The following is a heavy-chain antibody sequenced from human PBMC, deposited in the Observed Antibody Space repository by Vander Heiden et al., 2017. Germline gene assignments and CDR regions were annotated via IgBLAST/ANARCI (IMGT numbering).Heavy chain of an antibody. CDR1: GFTFSRYW. CDR2: IKQDGSEK. J-gene: IGHJ6*02. D-gene: IGHD4-17*01. CDR3: ARTGGDYVTSDYYYYYGMDV. Sequence: EVQLVESGGGLVQPGGSLRLSCAASGFTFSRYWMSWVRQAPGKGLEWVANIKQDGSEKYYVDSVKGRFTISRDNAKNSLYLQMNSLRAEDTAVYYCARTGGDYVTSDYYYYYGMDVWGQGTTVTVSS. V-gene: IGHV3-7*01.